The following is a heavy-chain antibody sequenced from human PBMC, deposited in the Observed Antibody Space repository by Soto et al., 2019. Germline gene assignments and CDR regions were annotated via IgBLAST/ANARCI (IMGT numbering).Heavy chain of an antibody. CDR2: IIPIFGKA. Sequence: RASVKVSCKASGGTFSSYAISWVRQAPGQGLEWRGGIIPIFGKANDAQKFQGRVTITADKSKSTAYMELSSLRYEDTAVYYCASGGSCDSAYYYYGMDVWGQGTTVTVSS. D-gene: IGHD2-15*01. CDR3: ASGGSCDSAYYYYGMDV. J-gene: IGHJ6*02. CDR1: GGTFSSYA. V-gene: IGHV1-69*06.